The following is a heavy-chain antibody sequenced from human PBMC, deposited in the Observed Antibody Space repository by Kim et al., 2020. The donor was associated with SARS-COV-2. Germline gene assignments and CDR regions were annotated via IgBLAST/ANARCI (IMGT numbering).Heavy chain of an antibody. D-gene: IGHD2-2*01. J-gene: IGHJ6*03. CDR1: GGSFSGYY. Sequence: SETLSLTCAVYGGSFSGYYWSWIRQPPGKGLEWIGEINHSGSTNYNPSLKSRVTISVDTSKNQFSLKLSSVTAADTAVYYCARVVLGYFSSTSCRIYRVSYYYYMDVWGKGTTVTVSS. CDR3: ARVVLGYFSSTSCRIYRVSYYYYMDV. V-gene: IGHV4-34*01. CDR2: INHSGST.